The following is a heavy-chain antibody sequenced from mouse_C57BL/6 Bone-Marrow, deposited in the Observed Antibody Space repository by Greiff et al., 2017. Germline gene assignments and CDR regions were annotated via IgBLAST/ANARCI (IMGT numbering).Heavy chain of an antibody. CDR3: SRQVTTVLATKYFDV. Sequence: VQLKESGGGLVKPGGSLKLSCAASGFTFSSYTMSWVRQTPEKRLQWVAAISGGGGNTYYPDSVKGRFTISRDNEKNILYRQMSSLRSEDTALYYCSRQVTTVLATKYFDVGGTGTTVTVSS. CDR2: ISGGGGNT. J-gene: IGHJ1*03. CDR1: GFTFSSYT. V-gene: IGHV5-9*01. D-gene: IGHD1-1*01.